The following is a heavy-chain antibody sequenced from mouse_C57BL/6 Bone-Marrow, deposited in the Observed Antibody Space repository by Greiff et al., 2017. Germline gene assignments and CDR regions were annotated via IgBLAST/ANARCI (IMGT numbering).Heavy chain of an antibody. Sequence: QVQLQQPGPELVRPGVSVKISCKGSGYTFTDYAMHWVKQSHAKGLEWIGVITTYSGNTNYNQKFKGKATMTVDKSSNTAYMELARLTSEDSATYYCSRGVGRWYFDYWGQGTTLTVSS. CDR3: SRGVGRWYFDY. CDR1: GYTFTDYA. CDR2: ITTYSGNT. J-gene: IGHJ2*01. D-gene: IGHD4-1*01. V-gene: IGHV1S137*01.